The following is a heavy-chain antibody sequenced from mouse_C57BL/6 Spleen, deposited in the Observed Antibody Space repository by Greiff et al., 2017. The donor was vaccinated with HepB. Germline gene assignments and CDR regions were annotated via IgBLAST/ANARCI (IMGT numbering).Heavy chain of an antibody. CDR2: IYPGDGDT. J-gene: IGHJ4*01. Sequence: VQLQQSGPELVKPGASVKISCKASGYAFSSSWMNWVKQSPGKGLEWIGRIYPGDGDTNYNGKFKGKATLTADKSSSTAYMQLSSLTSEDSAVYLCARDAMDDWGQGTSVTVAS. V-gene: IGHV1-82*01. CDR1: GYAFSSSW. CDR3: ARDAMDD.